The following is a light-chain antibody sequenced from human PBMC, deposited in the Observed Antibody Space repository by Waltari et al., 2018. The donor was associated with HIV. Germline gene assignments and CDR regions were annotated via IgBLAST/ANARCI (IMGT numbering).Light chain of an antibody. CDR2: QVT. J-gene: IGLJ2*01. V-gene: IGLV2-8*01. Sequence: QSALTQPPSASGSPGQSVTIPCTGTRNDVGGSDHVSWYQQFPGKAPKLIIYQVTKRPSGVPDRFFGSKSGSTASLTVSGLQAEDEAYYYCTSYAGSTFTIFGGGTKLTVL. CDR1: RNDVGGSDH. CDR3: TSYAGSTFTI.